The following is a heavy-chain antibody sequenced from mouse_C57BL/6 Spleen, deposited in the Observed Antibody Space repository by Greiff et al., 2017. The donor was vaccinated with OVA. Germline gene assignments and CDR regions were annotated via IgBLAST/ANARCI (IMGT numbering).Heavy chain of an antibody. CDR1: GFSLTSYG. CDR3: AKNGPRDEDYAMDY. D-gene: IGHD3-1*01. CDR2: IWRGGST. Sequence: VMLVESGPGLVQPSQSLSITCTVSGFSLTSYGVHWVRQSPGKGLEWLGVIWRGGSTDYNAAFMSRLSITKDNSKSQVFFKMNSLQADDTAIYYCAKNGPRDEDYAMDYWGQGTSVTVSS. J-gene: IGHJ4*01. V-gene: IGHV2-5*01.